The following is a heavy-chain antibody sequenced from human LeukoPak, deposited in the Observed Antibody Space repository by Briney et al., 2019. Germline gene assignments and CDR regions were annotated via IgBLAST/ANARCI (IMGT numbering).Heavy chain of an antibody. CDR3: AXXRGSYEAIGDY. J-gene: IGHJ4*02. D-gene: IGHD1-26*01. CDR2: ISSXSSYX. CDR1: GFTFSSYS. V-gene: IGHV3-21*01. Sequence: GGSLRLSCAASGFTFSSYSMNWVRQAPGKGLEWVSSISSXSSYXXXXXSXXXRFTISRDNTKNSVYLQMNSLRAEDTAVYYCAXXRGSYEAIGDYWGQGTLVTVSS.